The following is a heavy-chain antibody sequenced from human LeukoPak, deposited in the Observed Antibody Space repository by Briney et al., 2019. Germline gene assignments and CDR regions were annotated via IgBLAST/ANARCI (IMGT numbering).Heavy chain of an antibody. CDR1: GYTFTGYY. CDR3: ARWGSGSYYSYYYYYMDV. CDR2: INPNSGGT. D-gene: IGHD3-10*01. Sequence: ASVTVSCTASGYTFTGYYMHWVRQAPGQGLEWMGWINPNSGGTNYAQKFQGRVTMTRDTSISTAYMELSRLRSDDTAVYYCARWGSGSYYSYYYYYMDVWGKGTTVTVSS. J-gene: IGHJ6*03. V-gene: IGHV1-2*02.